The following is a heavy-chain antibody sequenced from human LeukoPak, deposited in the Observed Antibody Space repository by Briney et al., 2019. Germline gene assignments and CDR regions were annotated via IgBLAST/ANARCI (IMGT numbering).Heavy chain of an antibody. V-gene: IGHV3-30*02. Sequence: GGSLRLSCAASGFTFSSYGMHWVRQAPGKGLEWVAFIRYVGSNKYYADSVKGRFTISRDNSKNTLYLQMNSLRAEDTDVYYCAKLAGTFSAIMSVAYFDYWGQGALVTVSS. CDR2: IRYVGSNK. CDR1: GFTFSSYG. J-gene: IGHJ4*02. CDR3: AKLAGTFSAIMSVAYFDY. D-gene: IGHD1-1*01.